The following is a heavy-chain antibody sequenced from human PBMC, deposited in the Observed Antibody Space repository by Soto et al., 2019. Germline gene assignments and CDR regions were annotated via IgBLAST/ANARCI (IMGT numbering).Heavy chain of an antibody. CDR3: ARDEDKVYYHYGMDV. J-gene: IGHJ6*01. V-gene: IGHV1-69*13. CDR2: IIPIFGTA. D-gene: IGHD5-12*01. CDR1: GGTFSSYA. Sequence: ASVKVSCKASGGTFSSYAISWVRQAPGQGLEWMGGIIPIFGTANYAQKFQGRVTITADESTSTAYMELSSLRSEDTAVYYCARDEDKVYYHYGMDVWGQGTKVTVSS.